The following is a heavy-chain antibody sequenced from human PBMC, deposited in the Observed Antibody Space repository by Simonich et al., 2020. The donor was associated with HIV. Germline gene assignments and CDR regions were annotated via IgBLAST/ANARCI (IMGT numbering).Heavy chain of an antibody. V-gene: IGHV3-74*01. Sequence: EVQLVESGGGLVQPGGSLRLSCAASGFTFSTYWMHWVRQAPGKGLCWVSRINSDWSSTSYADSGKGRFTISRDNAKNTLYLQMNSLGAEDTAVYYCSRAWHKLDYWGQGTLVTVSS. CDR3: SRAWHKLDY. J-gene: IGHJ4*02. CDR2: INSDWSST. CDR1: GFTFSTYW.